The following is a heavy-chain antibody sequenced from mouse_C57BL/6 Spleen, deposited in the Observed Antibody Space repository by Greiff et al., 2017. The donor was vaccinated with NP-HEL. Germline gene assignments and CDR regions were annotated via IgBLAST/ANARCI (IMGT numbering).Heavy chain of an antibody. CDR1: GYTFTSYW. J-gene: IGHJ2*01. CDR3: ARKDYGYDKRYFDY. V-gene: IGHV1-64*01. D-gene: IGHD2-2*01. Sequence: VQLQQSGAELVKPGASVKLSCKASGYTFTSYWMHWVKQRPGQGLEWIGMIHPNSGSTNYNEKFKSKATLTVDKSSSTAYMQLSSLTSENSAVYYSARKDYGYDKRYFDYWGQGTTLTVSS. CDR2: IHPNSGST.